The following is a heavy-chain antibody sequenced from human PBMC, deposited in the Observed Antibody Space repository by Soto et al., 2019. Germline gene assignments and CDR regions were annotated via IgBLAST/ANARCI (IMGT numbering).Heavy chain of an antibody. CDR1: SGSISSSNW. CDR3: ARGSFGVVNAFDI. J-gene: IGHJ3*02. D-gene: IGHD3-3*01. V-gene: IGHV4-4*02. CDR2: IYHSGST. Sequence: QVQLQESGPGLVKPSGTLSLTCAVSSGSISSSNWWSWVRQPPGKGLEWIGEIYHSGSTNYNPSLKSRDTISVDKSKTQFSLKLSSVTAADTAVYYCARGSFGVVNAFDIWGQGTMVTVSS.